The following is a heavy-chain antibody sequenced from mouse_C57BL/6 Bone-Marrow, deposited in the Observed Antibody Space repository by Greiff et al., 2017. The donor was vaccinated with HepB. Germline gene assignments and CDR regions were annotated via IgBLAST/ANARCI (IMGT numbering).Heavy chain of an antibody. CDR1: GFNIKDDY. V-gene: IGHV14-4*01. CDR3: TTLRLRRSY. D-gene: IGHD2-4*01. J-gene: IGHJ2*01. Sequence: DVQLQESGAELVRPGASVKLSCTASGFNIKDDYMHWVKQRPEQGLEWIGWIDPENGDTEYASKFQGKATITADTSSNTAYLQLSSLTSEDTAVYYCTTLRLRRSYWGQGTTLTVSS. CDR2: IDPENGDT.